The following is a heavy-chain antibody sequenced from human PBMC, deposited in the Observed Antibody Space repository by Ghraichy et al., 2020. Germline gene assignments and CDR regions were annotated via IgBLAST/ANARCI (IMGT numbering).Heavy chain of an antibody. V-gene: IGHV4-59*01. CDR3: ARSLSGLDSGDY. CDR2: IFDDGST. J-gene: IGHJ4*02. D-gene: IGHD3/OR15-3a*01. CDR1: GASIRTNH. Sequence: SETLSLSCTVSGASIRTNHWNWVRQPPGKGLEWIAYIFDDGSTTYNPSLESRVSISLDMSKNQLSLKLSSVTAADTAVYFCARSLSGLDSGDYWGPGTLVTVSS.